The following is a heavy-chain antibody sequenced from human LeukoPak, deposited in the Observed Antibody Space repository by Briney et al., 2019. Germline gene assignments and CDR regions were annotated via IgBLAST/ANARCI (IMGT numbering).Heavy chain of an antibody. J-gene: IGHJ4*02. D-gene: IGHD3-10*01. CDR3: ARDLVREVISSDY. CDR2: IKQDGGER. Sequence: GGSLRLSCAASGFTFSNYWMTWVRQAPGKGLEWVANIKQDGGERNYVDSVKGRFTISRDNAKNSLYLQMNSLRVEDTAVYYCARDLVREVISSDYWGQGTLVTVSS. V-gene: IGHV3-7*03. CDR1: GFTFSNYW.